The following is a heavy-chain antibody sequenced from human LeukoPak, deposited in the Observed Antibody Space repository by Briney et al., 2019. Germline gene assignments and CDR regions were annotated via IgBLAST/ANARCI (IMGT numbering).Heavy chain of an antibody. D-gene: IGHD3-22*01. Sequence: SETLSLTCTDSSGSISSGGYYWSWIRQHPGKGLEWIGYIYYSGSTYYNPSLKSRVTISVDTSKNQFSLKLSSVTAADTAVYYCARDGSSGYYYHPFDYWGQGTLVTVSS. CDR3: ARDGSSGYYYHPFDY. V-gene: IGHV4-31*03. CDR1: SGSISSGGYY. CDR2: IYYSGST. J-gene: IGHJ4*02.